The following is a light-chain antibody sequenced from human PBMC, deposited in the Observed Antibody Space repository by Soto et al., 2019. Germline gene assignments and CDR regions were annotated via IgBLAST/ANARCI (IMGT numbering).Light chain of an antibody. CDR3: PQYNKWPRT. Sequence: EVVMTQSPVTLPLSPGDRATVSCRASQTVVTHLAWFQQKPGQPPRLLIYDASATATGIPARFSGSGSGTELTLTISSLQSEDFAVYYCPQYNKWPRTFGQGTKVE. CDR1: QTVVTH. J-gene: IGKJ1*01. CDR2: DAS. V-gene: IGKV3-15*01.